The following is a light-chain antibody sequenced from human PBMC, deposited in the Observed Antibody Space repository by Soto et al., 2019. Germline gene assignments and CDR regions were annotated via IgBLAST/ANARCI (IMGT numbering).Light chain of an antibody. V-gene: IGLV2-18*02. CDR2: EVT. CDR1: SSDVGKYDR. CDR3: SSYTSASRYV. J-gene: IGLJ1*01. Sequence: QSALTQPPSVSGSPGQSVTISCTGTSSDVGKYDRVSWYQQPPGTAPRLIMYEVTNRPSGVPARFSGSKSGNTASLTISGLQAEDEADYFCSSYTSASRYVFGAGTNVTVL.